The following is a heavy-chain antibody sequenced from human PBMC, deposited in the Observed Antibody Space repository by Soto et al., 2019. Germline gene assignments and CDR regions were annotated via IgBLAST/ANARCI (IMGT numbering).Heavy chain of an antibody. CDR2: IYYSGST. CDR1: GGSISSADYY. D-gene: IGHD5-12*01. CDR3: ARAIVVTIGGMDV. V-gene: IGHV4-30-4*01. J-gene: IGHJ6*02. Sequence: TLSLTCTVSGGSISSADYYWSWVRQPPGKSLEWIGYIYYSGSTFFNPSLKSRVTISKDTSRNQFSLGLNSVTAADTAVYYCARAIVVTIGGMDVWGQGTTVTVSS.